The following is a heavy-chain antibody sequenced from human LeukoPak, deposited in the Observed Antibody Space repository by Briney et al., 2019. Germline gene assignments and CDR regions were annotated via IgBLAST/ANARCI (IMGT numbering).Heavy chain of an antibody. J-gene: IGHJ6*03. CDR2: IYTSGST. CDR1: GGSISSYY. V-gene: IGHV4-4*07. D-gene: IGHD3-10*01. Sequence: SETLSLTCTVSGGSISSYYWSWIRQPAGKGLEWIGRIYTSGSTNYNPSLKSRVTMSVDTSKNQFSLKLSSVTAADTAVYYCARERFDRFGELLPYYYCYYMDVWGKGTTVTVSS. CDR3: ARERFDRFGELLPYYYCYYMDV.